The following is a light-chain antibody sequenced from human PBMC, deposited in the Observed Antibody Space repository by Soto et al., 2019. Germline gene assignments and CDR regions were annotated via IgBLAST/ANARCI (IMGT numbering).Light chain of an antibody. J-gene: IGLJ2*01. V-gene: IGLV2-14*03. CDR1: SSDIGGYNY. Sequence: ALTQPASMSGSPGQSITISCTGTSSDIGGYNYVSWYQQHPGKAPKLMIYDVSNWPSGVSNRFSGSKSGNTASLTISGLQAEDEADYYCSSYTSSSTVVFGGGTKVTVL. CDR2: DVS. CDR3: SSYTSSSTVV.